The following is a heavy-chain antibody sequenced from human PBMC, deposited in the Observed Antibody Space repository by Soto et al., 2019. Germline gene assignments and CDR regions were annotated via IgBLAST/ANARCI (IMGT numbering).Heavy chain of an antibody. CDR2: LSGSGIYT. Sequence: EVQLLESGGGLVQPGGSLRLSCAASGFTFSIYAMSWVRQAPGKGLEWVSTLSGSGIYTYYADSVKGRFTISRDNSKNTQYLQMNSLRAEDTAVYYCAKVLSHSPSGYWGEWGQGTLVTVSS. CDR3: AKVLSHSPSGYWGE. CDR1: GFTFSIYA. J-gene: IGHJ4*02. V-gene: IGHV3-23*01. D-gene: IGHD3-22*01.